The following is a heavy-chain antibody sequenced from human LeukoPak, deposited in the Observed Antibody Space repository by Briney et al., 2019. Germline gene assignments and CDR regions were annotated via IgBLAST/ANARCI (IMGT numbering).Heavy chain of an antibody. V-gene: IGHV1-46*01. CDR3: VRGVVIPATITYWFDP. CDR2: INPSGGST. CDR1: GYTFSSYY. J-gene: IGHJ5*02. D-gene: IGHD2-2*02. Sequence: ASVNVSCKASGYTFSSYYMHWVRQAPGQGLEWMGIINPSGGSTSYAQKFQGRVTMTRDTSTSTVYMELSSLRSEDTAVYYCVRGVVIPATITYWFDPWGQGTLVTVSS.